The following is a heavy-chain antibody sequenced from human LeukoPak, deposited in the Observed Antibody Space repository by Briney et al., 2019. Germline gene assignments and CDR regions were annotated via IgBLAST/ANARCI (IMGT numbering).Heavy chain of an antibody. CDR2: IIPIFGTA. J-gene: IGHJ5*02. D-gene: IGHD1-26*01. CDR3: AVCLGIGTHWFDP. Sequence: GASVKVSCKASGGTFSSYAISWVRQAPGQGLEWMGGIIPIFGTANYAQKFQGRVTITADESTSTAYMELSSLRSEDTAVYYCAVCLGIGTHWFDPWGQGTLVTVSS. V-gene: IGHV1-69*01. CDR1: GGTFSSYA.